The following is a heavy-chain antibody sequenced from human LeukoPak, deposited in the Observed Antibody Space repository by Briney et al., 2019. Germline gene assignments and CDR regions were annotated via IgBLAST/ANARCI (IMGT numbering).Heavy chain of an antibody. CDR3: AKVGFTMVRGGKNRPIDY. D-gene: IGHD3-10*01. Sequence: GGSLRLSCAASGFTFSSYAMSWVRQAPGKGLEWVSGISGSGGSTYYADSVKGRFTISRDNSKNTLYLQMNSLRAEDTAVYCCAKVGFTMVRGGKNRPIDYWGQGTLVTVSS. CDR1: GFTFSSYA. J-gene: IGHJ4*02. V-gene: IGHV3-23*01. CDR2: ISGSGGST.